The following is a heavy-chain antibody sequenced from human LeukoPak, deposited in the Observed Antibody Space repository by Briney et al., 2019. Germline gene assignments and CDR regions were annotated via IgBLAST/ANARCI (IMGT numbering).Heavy chain of an antibody. Sequence: SQTLSLTCTVSGGSISDSGGFYWSWIRQHPGDGLEWIGFISYRGSTYYNPSLKSRVSMSVDTSRSQFSLRLTSVTDEDTAVYYCARISQSSGGFYYWGQGTLVTVS. J-gene: IGHJ4*02. CDR3: ARISQSSGGFYY. D-gene: IGHD2-15*01. CDR2: ISYRGST. V-gene: IGHV4-31*02. CDR1: GGSISDSGGFY.